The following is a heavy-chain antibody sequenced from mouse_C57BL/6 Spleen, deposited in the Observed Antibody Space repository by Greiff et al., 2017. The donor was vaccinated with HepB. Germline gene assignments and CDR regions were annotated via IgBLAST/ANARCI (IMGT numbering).Heavy chain of an antibody. V-gene: IGHV1-82*01. CDR2: IYPGDGDT. CDR1: GYAFSSSW. CDR3: AKSLKYYGSSSYAMDY. Sequence: QVQLQQSGPELVKPGASVKISCKASGYAFSSSWMNWVKQRPGKGLEWIGRIYPGDGDTNYNGKFKGKATLTADKSSSTAYMQLSSLTSEDSAVYFCAKSLKYYGSSSYAMDYWGQGTSVTVSS. D-gene: IGHD1-1*01. J-gene: IGHJ4*01.